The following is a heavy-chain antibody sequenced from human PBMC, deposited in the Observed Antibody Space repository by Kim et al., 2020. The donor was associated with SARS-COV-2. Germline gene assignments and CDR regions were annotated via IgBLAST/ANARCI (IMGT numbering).Heavy chain of an antibody. Sequence: ASVKVSCKASGYTFTSYDINWVRQATGQGLEWMGWMNPNSGNTGYAQKFQGRVTMTRNTSISTAYMELSSLRSEDTAVYYCARGATYSSGWYIGYYYYYGRGVWGEGTTVTVSS. D-gene: IGHD6-19*01. CDR2: MNPNSGNT. CDR1: GYTFTSYD. CDR3: ARGATYSSGWYIGYYYYYGRGV. V-gene: IGHV1-8*01. J-gene: IGHJ6*04.